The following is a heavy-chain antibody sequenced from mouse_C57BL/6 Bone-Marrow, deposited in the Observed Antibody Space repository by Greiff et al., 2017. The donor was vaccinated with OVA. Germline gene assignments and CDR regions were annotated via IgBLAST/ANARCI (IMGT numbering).Heavy chain of an antibody. J-gene: IGHJ3*01. Sequence: VQLQQSGPGLVQPSQCLSITCTASGFSLTRYGVHWVRQSPGKGLEWLGVIWSGGSTAYNAALVSRLSSTKDNSKSQVFVKMNIVEADDTAIYYCAKNGGYCSFADWGQGTLVTVSA. CDR2: IWSGGST. V-gene: IGHV2-5*01. D-gene: IGHD2-3*01. CDR3: AKNGGYCSFAD. CDR1: GFSLTRYG.